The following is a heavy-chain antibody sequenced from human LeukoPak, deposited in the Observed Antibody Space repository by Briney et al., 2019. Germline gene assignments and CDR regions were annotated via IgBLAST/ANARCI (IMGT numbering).Heavy chain of an antibody. CDR1: GGSFSGYY. V-gene: IGHV4-34*01. J-gene: IGHJ3*02. Sequence: SETLSLTCAVYGGSFSGYYWSWIRQPPGKGLEWIGEINHSGSTNYNPSLKSRVTISVDTSKNQFSLKLSSVTAADTAVYYCARDLSGYDFGDAFDIWGQGTMVTVSS. D-gene: IGHD5-12*01. CDR3: ARDLSGYDFGDAFDI. CDR2: INHSGST.